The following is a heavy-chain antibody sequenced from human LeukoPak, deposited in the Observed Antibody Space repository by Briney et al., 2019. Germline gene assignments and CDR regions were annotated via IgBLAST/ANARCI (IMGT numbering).Heavy chain of an antibody. V-gene: IGHV3-74*01. CDR2: INTFGTTA. Sequence: GGSLRLSCAVSGFTFSSYWMNWVRQVPGKGLVWVSQINTFGTTATYADSVKGRFTISRDNANNTLYLQMNSLRVEDTAVYYCVRDNAYKFDYWGQGTLVTVSS. J-gene: IGHJ4*02. CDR1: GFTFSSYW. CDR3: VRDNAYKFDY. D-gene: IGHD5-24*01.